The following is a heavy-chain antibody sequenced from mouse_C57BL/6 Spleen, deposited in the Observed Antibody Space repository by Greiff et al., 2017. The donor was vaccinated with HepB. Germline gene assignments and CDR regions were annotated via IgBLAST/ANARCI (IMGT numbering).Heavy chain of an antibody. V-gene: IGHV1-53*01. CDR3: ARCEEYDDLYYAMDY. D-gene: IGHD2-14*01. Sequence: QVQLQQPGTELVKPGASVKLSCKASGYTFTSYWMHWVKQRPGQGLEWIGNINPSNGGTNYNEKFKSKATLTVDKSSSTAYMQLSSLTSEDSAVYYCARCEEYDDLYYAMDYWGQGTSVTVSS. J-gene: IGHJ4*01. CDR2: INPSNGGT. CDR1: GYTFTSYW.